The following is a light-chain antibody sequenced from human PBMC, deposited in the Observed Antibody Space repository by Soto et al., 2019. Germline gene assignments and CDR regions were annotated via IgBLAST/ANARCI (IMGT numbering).Light chain of an antibody. CDR3: QQYNIWPLWT. Sequence: EIALTQSPATLSVSPADRATLSXRASESVTSSLAWYQQKPGQPPRLLIYAASTRATDVPARFSGGGSETEFTLTISSLQSEDFAVYFCQQYNIWPLWTFGQGTKV. CDR1: ESVTSS. V-gene: IGKV3-15*01. CDR2: AAS. J-gene: IGKJ1*01.